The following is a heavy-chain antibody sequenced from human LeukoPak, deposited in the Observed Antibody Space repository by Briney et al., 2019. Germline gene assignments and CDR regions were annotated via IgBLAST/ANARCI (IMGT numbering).Heavy chain of an antibody. CDR1: GFTFHDYG. CDR2: INWNSGNT. CDR3: ARAKACSSTTCPSDI. V-gene: IGHV3-20*04. Sequence: GGSLRLSCAASGFTFHDYGMSWVRQVPGKGLEWVSVINWNSGNTGYADSVKGRFTISSDNAKNSLYLQMNDLRAEDTALYYCARAKACSSTTCPSDIWGLGTMVTVSS. D-gene: IGHD2-2*01. J-gene: IGHJ3*02.